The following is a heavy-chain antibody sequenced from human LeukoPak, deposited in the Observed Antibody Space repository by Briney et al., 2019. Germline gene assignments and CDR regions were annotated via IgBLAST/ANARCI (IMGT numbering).Heavy chain of an antibody. D-gene: IGHD3-10*01. Sequence: GGSLRLSCAASGFTFSSYSMNWVRQAPGKGLEWVSYISSSSSTIYYADSVKGRFTISRDNAKNSLYLQMDSLRAEDTAIYYCAIEGFLKDLDFWSQGTLVTVSS. CDR2: ISSSSSTI. CDR1: GFTFSSYS. CDR3: AIEGFLKDLDF. V-gene: IGHV3-48*01. J-gene: IGHJ4*02.